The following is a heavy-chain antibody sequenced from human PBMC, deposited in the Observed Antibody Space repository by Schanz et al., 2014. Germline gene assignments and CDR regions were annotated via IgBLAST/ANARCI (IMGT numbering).Heavy chain of an antibody. CDR2: IGVDGATT. Sequence: EVQLLESGGGLVQPGGSLRLSCLASGFAFSSYGMNWLRQAPGKGLEWVSVIGVDGATTYYADSVKGRFTISRDNSKNTLYLQMNSLRHEDTAVYYCAKYRGYERVSGSYRELEYWGQGTLVTVSA. CDR3: AKYRGYERVSGSYRELEY. V-gene: IGHV3-23*01. CDR1: GFAFSSYG. J-gene: IGHJ4*02. D-gene: IGHD3-10*01.